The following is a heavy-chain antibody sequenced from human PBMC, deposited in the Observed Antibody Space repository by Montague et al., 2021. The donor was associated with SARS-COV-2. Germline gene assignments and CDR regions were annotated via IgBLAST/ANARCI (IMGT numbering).Heavy chain of an antibody. Sequence: PALVKPTKTLTLTCTFSGFSLSTSGMCVSWIRQPPGKALEWLARIDWXDDKYYSTSLKTRLTISKDTSKNQVVLTMTNMDPVDTASYYCARASLAWLDYWGQGTLVTVSS. CDR1: GFSLSTSGMC. CDR3: ARASLAWLDY. J-gene: IGHJ4*02. CDR2: IDWXDDK. V-gene: IGHV2-70*11. D-gene: IGHD5-24*01.